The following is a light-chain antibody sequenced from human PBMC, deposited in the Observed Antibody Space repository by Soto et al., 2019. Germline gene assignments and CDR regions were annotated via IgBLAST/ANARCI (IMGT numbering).Light chain of an antibody. J-gene: IGLJ3*02. V-gene: IGLV2-14*01. CDR2: EVS. Sequence: QSALTQPASVSGSPGQSITISCTGTSSDVGGYNYVSWYQQHPGKAPKLMIYEVSNRPSGVSNRFSGSKSGNTASLTISGLQAEDEAFYYCATYAGRTNYVMFGGGTKLTVL. CDR3: ATYAGRTNYVM. CDR1: SSDVGGYNY.